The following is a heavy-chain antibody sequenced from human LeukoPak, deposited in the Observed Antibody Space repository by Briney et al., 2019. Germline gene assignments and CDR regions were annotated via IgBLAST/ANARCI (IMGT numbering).Heavy chain of an antibody. CDR1: GFTFSSYS. Sequence: GGSLRLPCAASGFTFSSYSLNWVRQAPGKGLEWVSSISSSSSYIYYADSVRGRFTISRDNAKNSLYLQMNRLRPEDAAVYYCAKAPVTTCRGAFCYPFDYWGLGTLVTVSS. J-gene: IGHJ4*02. D-gene: IGHD2-15*01. CDR2: ISSSSSYI. V-gene: IGHV3-21*04. CDR3: AKAPVTTCRGAFCYPFDY.